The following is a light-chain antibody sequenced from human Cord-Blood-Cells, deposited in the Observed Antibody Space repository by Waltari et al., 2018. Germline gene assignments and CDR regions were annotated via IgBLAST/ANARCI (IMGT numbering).Light chain of an antibody. J-gene: IGLJ3*02. CDR1: SSDVGGYNY. CDR2: DVS. CDR3: SSYTICSTLV. V-gene: IGLV2-14*01. Sequence: QSALTQPASVSGSPGQSITISCTGTSSDVGGYNYVFWYQQPPGKAPKLMIYDVSNRPSGVSNRFSGSKSVNTASLTISGLQAEDVADYYSSSYTICSTLVFGGGTKLTVL.